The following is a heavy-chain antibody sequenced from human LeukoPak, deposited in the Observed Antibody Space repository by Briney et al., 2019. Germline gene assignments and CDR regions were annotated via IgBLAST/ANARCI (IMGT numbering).Heavy chain of an antibody. CDR2: IYHSGST. CDR1: AYSISSGYY. CDR3: ARFNSGSYQHYFDY. Sequence: SETLSLTCTVSAYSISSGYYWGWIRQPPGKGLECIGTIYHSGSTYYNPSLKSRVTISVDTSKNQFSLRLSSVTAADTAVYYCARFNSGSYQHYFDYWGQGTLVTVSS. V-gene: IGHV4-38-2*02. J-gene: IGHJ4*02. D-gene: IGHD1-26*01.